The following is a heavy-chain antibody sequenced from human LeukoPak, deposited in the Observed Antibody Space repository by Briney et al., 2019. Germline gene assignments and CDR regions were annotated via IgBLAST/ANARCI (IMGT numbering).Heavy chain of an antibody. CDR2: IYHSGST. CDR1: GGSVSSGSYY. Sequence: SETLSLTCTVSGGSVSSGSYYWSWIRQPPGKGLEWIGYIYHSGSTYYNPSLKSRVTISVDRSKNQFSLKLSSVTAADTAVYYCARGDPEDNHFDYWGQGTLVTVSS. CDR3: ARGDPEDNHFDY. J-gene: IGHJ4*02. D-gene: IGHD1-1*01. V-gene: IGHV4-30-2*01.